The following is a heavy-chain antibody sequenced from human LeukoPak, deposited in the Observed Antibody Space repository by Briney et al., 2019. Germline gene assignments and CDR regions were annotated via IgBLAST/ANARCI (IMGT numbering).Heavy chain of an antibody. CDR3: ARDLVGLDAFDI. D-gene: IGHD1-26*01. J-gene: IGHJ3*02. CDR2: INPSGSST. Sequence: ASVKVSCKASGYTFTIYGISWVRQAPGQGLEWMGIINPSGSSTSYAQKFQGRVTMTRDTSTSTVYMELSSLRSEDTAVYYCARDLVGLDAFDIWGQGTMVTVSS. V-gene: IGHV1-46*01. CDR1: GYTFTIYG.